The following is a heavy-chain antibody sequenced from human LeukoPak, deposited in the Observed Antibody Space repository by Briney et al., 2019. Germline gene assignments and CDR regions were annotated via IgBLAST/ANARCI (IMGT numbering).Heavy chain of an antibody. Sequence: PGGSVRLSCAASGFTFSSYTFSTYAMTWVRQAPGKGLECASAVSGSVVSTYYAESVKGRFTISRDNSKNTLYLQMNRLRAEDTAVYYCAKSRGGTTVTFRPSDYWGQGTLVTVSS. D-gene: IGHD4-17*01. J-gene: IGHJ4*02. CDR1: GFTFSSYTFSTYA. V-gene: IGHV3-23*01. CDR2: VSGSVVST. CDR3: AKSRGGTTVTFRPSDY.